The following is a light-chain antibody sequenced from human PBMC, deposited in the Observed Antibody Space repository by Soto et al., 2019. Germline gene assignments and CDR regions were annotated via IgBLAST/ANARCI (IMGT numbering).Light chain of an antibody. J-gene: IGKJ1*01. V-gene: IGKV3-20*01. CDR2: GAD. CDR3: QQYGSSPET. Sequence: EIVLTQSPGTLSLSPGERATLSCRASQSVSSSYLAWYQQKPGQAPRLRIYGADSRATGITDRFSGSGSGTDFTLTISRLRPEDFAVYYCQQYGSSPETFGQGTKVEIK. CDR1: QSVSSSY.